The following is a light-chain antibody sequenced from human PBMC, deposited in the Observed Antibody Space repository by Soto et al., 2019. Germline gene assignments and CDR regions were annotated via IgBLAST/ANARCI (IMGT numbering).Light chain of an antibody. CDR2: AAS. J-gene: IGKJ5*01. CDR1: QGISSY. V-gene: IGKV1-8*01. CDR3: QQYYSDPIT. Sequence: AIRMTQSPSSLSPSTGDRVTITCRASQGISSYLAWYQQKPGKAPKLLIYAASTLQSGVPSRFSGSGSGTDVTITISCLASEDSATYYCQQYYSDPITLGQGTRLEIK.